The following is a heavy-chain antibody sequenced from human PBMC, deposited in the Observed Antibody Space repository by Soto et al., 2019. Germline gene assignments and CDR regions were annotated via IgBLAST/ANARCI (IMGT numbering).Heavy chain of an antibody. J-gene: IGHJ3*02. CDR3: ASNFQYYYGSGSYYNVAFDI. D-gene: IGHD3-10*01. CDR1: GGSISSGDYY. CDR2: IYYSGST. Sequence: QVQLQESGPGLVKPSQTLSLTCTVSGGSISSGDYYWSWIRQPPGKGLEWIGYIYYSGSTYYNPSLKSRVTISVDTSKNQFSLKLSSVTAADTAVYYCASNFQYYYGSGSYYNVAFDIWGQGTMVTVSS. V-gene: IGHV4-30-4*01.